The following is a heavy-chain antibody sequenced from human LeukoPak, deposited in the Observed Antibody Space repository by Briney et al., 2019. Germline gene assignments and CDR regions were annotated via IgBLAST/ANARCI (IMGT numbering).Heavy chain of an antibody. CDR3: ARATIKLWGQETAVFDY. V-gene: IGHV4-30-2*01. Sequence: SQTLSLTCAVSVGSISSGGYSWSWIRQPPGKGLEWVGYIYHSGTTYYNPSLKSRVTISVARSTNQFSLKLSSVTAADTAVYYCARATIKLWGQETAVFDYWGQGTLVTASS. CDR1: VGSISSGGYS. CDR2: IYHSGTT. J-gene: IGHJ4*02. D-gene: IGHD5-18*01.